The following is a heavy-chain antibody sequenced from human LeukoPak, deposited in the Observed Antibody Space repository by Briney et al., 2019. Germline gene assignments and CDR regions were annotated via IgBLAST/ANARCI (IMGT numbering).Heavy chain of an antibody. J-gene: IGHJ4*02. CDR3: VYQVQGVVK. D-gene: IGHD3-3*01. CDR1: GFTFSNFV. Sequence: GGSLRLSCSASGFTFSNFVMHWARQAPGKGLQYVSGISGNGATTYYADSVKGRFTISRDNSKNTLYVQMTSLRTEDTAVYYCVYQVQGVVKWGQGTLVTVSS. V-gene: IGHV3-64*05. CDR2: ISGNGATT.